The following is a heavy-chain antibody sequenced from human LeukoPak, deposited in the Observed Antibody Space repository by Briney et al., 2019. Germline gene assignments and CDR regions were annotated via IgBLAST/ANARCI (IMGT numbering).Heavy chain of an antibody. Sequence: GGPLRLSCAASGFTFSDYWMHWVRQAPGKGLLWVSRINTDGSFTRYADSVQGRFTISRDTAKNTLFLQMNSLRAEDTAVYYCAREAKVGGALQYWGQGILVTVSS. D-gene: IGHD1-26*01. V-gene: IGHV3-74*01. CDR3: AREAKVGGALQY. CDR2: INTDGSFT. CDR1: GFTFSDYW. J-gene: IGHJ4*02.